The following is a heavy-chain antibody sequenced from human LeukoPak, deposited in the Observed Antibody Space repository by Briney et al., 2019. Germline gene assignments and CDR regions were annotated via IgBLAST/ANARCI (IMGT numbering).Heavy chain of an antibody. Sequence: SETLSLTCTVSGGFVSSRSYYWSWIRQPPGKGLEWIGYMYYSGSTNYNPSLKSRVTISVDTSKNQFSLKLSSVTAADTAVYYCARVLIGAAAGTVSYFDYWGQGTLVTVSS. CDR2: MYYSGST. D-gene: IGHD6-13*01. CDR1: GGFVSSRSYY. CDR3: ARVLIGAAAGTVSYFDY. J-gene: IGHJ4*02. V-gene: IGHV4-61*01.